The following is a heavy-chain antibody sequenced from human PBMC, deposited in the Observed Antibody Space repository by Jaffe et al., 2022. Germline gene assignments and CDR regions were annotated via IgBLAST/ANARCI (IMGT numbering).Heavy chain of an antibody. J-gene: IGHJ4*02. CDR2: IIPILGIA. V-gene: IGHV1-69*08. Sequence: QVQLVQSGAEVKKPGSSVKVSCKASGGTFSSYTISWVRQAPGQGLEWMGRIIPILGIANYAQKFQGRVTITADKSTSTAYMELSSLRSEDTAVYYCARDPPSNTGVVGHSGYDSKWGYWGQGTLVTVSS. CDR1: GGTFSSYT. D-gene: IGHD5-12*01. CDR3: ARDPPSNTGVVGHSGYDSKWGY.